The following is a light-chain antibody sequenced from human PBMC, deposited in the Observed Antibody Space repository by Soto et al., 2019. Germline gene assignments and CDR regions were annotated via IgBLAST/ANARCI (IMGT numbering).Light chain of an antibody. Sequence: QSVLTQPTSVSGSPGQSITISCTGTSSDVGVYNFVSLYQHHPGKAPKLLIYDVSNRPSGVSDRFSGSKSGNTASLTISGLQGEDEADYYCSSKTSSSAYVVLGGGTKVTVL. CDR3: SSKTSSSAYVV. J-gene: IGLJ2*01. CDR2: DVS. CDR1: SSDVGVYNF. V-gene: IGLV2-14*01.